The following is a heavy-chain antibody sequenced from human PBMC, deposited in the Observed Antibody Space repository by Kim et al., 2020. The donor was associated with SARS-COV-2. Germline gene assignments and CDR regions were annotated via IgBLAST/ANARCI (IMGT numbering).Heavy chain of an antibody. Sequence: GGSLRLSCAASGFTFSSYGMHWVRQAPGKGLEWVAVIWYDGSNKYYADSVKGRFTISRDNSKNTLYLQMNSLRAEDTAVYYCARRITMVRGVPTHYYYGMDVWGQGTTVTVSS. CDR2: IWYDGSNK. D-gene: IGHD3-10*01. V-gene: IGHV3-33*01. J-gene: IGHJ6*02. CDR1: GFTFSSYG. CDR3: ARRITMVRGVPTHYYYGMDV.